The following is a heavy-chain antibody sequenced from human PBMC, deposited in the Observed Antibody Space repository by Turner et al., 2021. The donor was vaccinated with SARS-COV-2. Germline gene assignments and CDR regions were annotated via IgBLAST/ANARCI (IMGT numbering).Heavy chain of an antibody. CDR2: IWDDGSNK. V-gene: IGHV3-33*01. CDR3: ARDLEGAMVTYYYGMDV. D-gene: IGHD5-18*01. Sequence: QVQLVESGGGVVQPGRSLRLSCAASGFTFSSYGMHWVRQAPGKGLEWVAVIWDDGSNKYDADSVKGRFTISRDNSKNTLYLQMNSLRAEDTAVYYCARDLEGAMVTYYYGMDVWGQGTTVTVSS. J-gene: IGHJ6*02. CDR1: GFTFSSYG.